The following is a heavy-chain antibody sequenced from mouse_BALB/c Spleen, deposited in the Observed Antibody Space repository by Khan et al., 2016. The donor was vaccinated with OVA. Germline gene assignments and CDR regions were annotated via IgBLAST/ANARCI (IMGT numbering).Heavy chain of an antibody. J-gene: IGHJ3*01. CDR2: ISTYYGDA. D-gene: IGHD2-2*01. Sequence: VQLQESGAELVRPGVSVKISCKGSGYTFTDFAMHWVKQSHAKSLEWIGVISTYYGDANYNQKFKGKATMTVDKSSSTAYMELARLTSEDSAIYYCARGNGNDRFAYWGQGTLVTVSA. V-gene: IGHV1S137*01. CDR1: GYTFTDFA. CDR3: ARGNGNDRFAY.